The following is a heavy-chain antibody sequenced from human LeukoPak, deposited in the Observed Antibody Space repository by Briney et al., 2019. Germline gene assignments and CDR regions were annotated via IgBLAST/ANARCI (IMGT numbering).Heavy chain of an antibody. Sequence: GASVKVSFKASGYTFTVYYMHWVRQAPGQGLEWVGWSNPDSGDTHDAQEFQGRVTMTRDTSISTGYMELSRLTSDDTALYYCAREGRQYTRGWYYFDHWGQGTLVTVSS. CDR2: SNPDSGDT. J-gene: IGHJ4*02. V-gene: IGHV1-2*02. CDR1: GYTFTVYY. D-gene: IGHD6-19*01. CDR3: AREGRQYTRGWYYFDH.